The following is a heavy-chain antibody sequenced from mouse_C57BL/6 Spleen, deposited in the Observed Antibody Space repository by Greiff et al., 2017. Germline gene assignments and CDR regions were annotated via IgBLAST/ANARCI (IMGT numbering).Heavy chain of an antibody. D-gene: IGHD2-4*01. Sequence: EVQLVESGGGLVQPGGSLKLSCAASGFTFSDYGMAWVRQAPRKGPEWVAFISNLAYSIYYADTVTGRFTISRENAKNTLYLEMSSLRSEDTAMYYCARHGNYDEAMDYWAQGTSFTVSS. J-gene: IGHJ4*01. CDR3: ARHGNYDEAMDY. CDR2: ISNLAYSI. V-gene: IGHV5-15*01. CDR1: GFTFSDYG.